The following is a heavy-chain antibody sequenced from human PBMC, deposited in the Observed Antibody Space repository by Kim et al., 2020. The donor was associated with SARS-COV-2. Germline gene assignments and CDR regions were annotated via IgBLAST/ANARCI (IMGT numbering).Heavy chain of an antibody. CDR2: IYHSGNT. Sequence: SETLSLTCAVYGGPFDTFYWTWIRQPPGKGLEWLGEIYHSGNTNYNPSLKSRVSISVDTSKNQFSLNLDSVTAADTAFYFCARGLYSRSRYGSFDIWGQGTMVTVSS. CDR3: ARGLYSRSRYGSFDI. V-gene: IGHV4-34*01. D-gene: IGHD3-10*01. CDR1: GGPFDTFY. J-gene: IGHJ3*02.